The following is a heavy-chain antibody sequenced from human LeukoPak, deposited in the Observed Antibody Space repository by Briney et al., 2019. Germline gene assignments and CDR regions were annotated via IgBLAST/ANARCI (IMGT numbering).Heavy chain of an antibody. D-gene: IGHD4-11*01. Sequence: SETLSLTCAVYGGSFSGYYWSWIRQPPGKGLEWIGEINHSGSTNYNPSLKSRVTISVDTSKNQFSLKLSSVTAADTAVYYCARVNYDNYYYYMDVWGKGTTVTVSS. J-gene: IGHJ6*03. CDR3: ARVNYDNYYYYMDV. V-gene: IGHV4-34*01. CDR1: GGSFSGYY. CDR2: INHSGST.